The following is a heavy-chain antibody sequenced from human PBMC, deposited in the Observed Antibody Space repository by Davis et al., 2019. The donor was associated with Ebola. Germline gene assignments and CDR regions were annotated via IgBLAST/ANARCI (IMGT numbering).Heavy chain of an antibody. CDR2: ISGSGGST. CDR1: GFTFSSYW. J-gene: IGHJ6*03. Sequence: GESLKISCAASGFTFSSYWMSWVRQAPGKGLEWVSAISGSGGSTYYADSVKGRFTISRDNSKNTLYLQMNSLRAEDTAVYYCAKGPLFTIFGAAPYMDVWGKGTTVTVSS. V-gene: IGHV3-23*01. D-gene: IGHD3-3*01. CDR3: AKGPLFTIFGAAPYMDV.